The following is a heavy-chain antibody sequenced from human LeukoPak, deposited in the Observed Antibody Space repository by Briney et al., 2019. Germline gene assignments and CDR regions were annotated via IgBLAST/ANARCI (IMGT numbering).Heavy chain of an antibody. CDR3: AREAGYDGDYDPAHFDY. D-gene: IGHD4-17*01. J-gene: IGHJ4*02. CDR1: GYTFTSYY. CDR2: INPSGGST. Sequence: ASVKVSCKASGYTFTSYYMHWVRQAPGQGLEWMGIINPSGGSTSYAQKFQGRVTMTRDTSTSTVYMELSSLRSEDTAVYYCAREAGYDGDYDPAHFDYWGQGTLVIVSS. V-gene: IGHV1-46*01.